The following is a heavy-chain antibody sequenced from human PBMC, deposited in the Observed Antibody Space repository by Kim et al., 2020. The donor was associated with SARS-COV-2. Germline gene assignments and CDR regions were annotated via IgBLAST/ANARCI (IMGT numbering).Heavy chain of an antibody. Sequence: FQGRVTINRDPSASTAYMELSSLRSEDTAVYYCARVGGGGSLDYYYGMDVWGQGTTVTVSS. V-gene: IGHV1-3*01. CDR3: ARVGGGGSLDYYYGMDV. J-gene: IGHJ6*02. D-gene: IGHD2-15*01.